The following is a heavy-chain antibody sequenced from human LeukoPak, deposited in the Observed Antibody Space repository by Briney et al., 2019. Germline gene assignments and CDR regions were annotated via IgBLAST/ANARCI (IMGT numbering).Heavy chain of an antibody. Sequence: GGSLRLSCAGSGFTFSNYAMTWVRQAPGKGLEWVSSVGGSGGNTFYPDSVEGRFTISRDNAKNSLYLQMNSLRAEDTAVYYCARDTYDHDFWSGYYYGMDVWGQGTTVTVSS. V-gene: IGHV3-23*01. J-gene: IGHJ6*02. D-gene: IGHD3-3*01. CDR3: ARDTYDHDFWSGYYYGMDV. CDR1: GFTFSNYA. CDR2: VGGSGGNT.